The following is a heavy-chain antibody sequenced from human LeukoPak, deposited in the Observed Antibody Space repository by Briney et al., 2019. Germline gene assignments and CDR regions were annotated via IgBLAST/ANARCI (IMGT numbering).Heavy chain of an antibody. Sequence: SETLSLTCTVSGGSISGFYWSWIRQPAGKGLEWIGRIYTSWSTNYNPSLKSRVTMSVDTSKNQFSLKLSSVTAADTAVYYCARGYSTGWYYFDYWGQGTLVTVSS. CDR1: GGSISGFY. D-gene: IGHD6-19*01. J-gene: IGHJ4*02. V-gene: IGHV4-4*07. CDR2: IYTSWST. CDR3: ARGYSTGWYYFDY.